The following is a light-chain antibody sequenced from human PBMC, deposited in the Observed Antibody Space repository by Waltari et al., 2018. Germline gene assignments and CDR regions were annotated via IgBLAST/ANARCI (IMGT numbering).Light chain of an antibody. V-gene: IGKV3-20*01. CDR2: GPS. Sequence: ELVLTQPPRTLSLSAGGRATLSCRASRTVSSSYLAWYQQKPGQAPRLLSYGPSSRATGIPDRCSGSGSRTDFTLTITRLAPEDFAVYYCQQYGSGYTFGQGTKLEIK. J-gene: IGKJ2*01. CDR1: RTVSSSY. CDR3: QQYGSGYT.